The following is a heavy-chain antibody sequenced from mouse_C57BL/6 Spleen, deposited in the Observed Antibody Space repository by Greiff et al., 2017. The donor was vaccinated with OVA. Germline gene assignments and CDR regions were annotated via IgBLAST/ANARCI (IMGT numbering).Heavy chain of an antibody. CDR1: GYTFTSYW. CDR3: ARRRLRPDWYFDD. D-gene: IGHD2-4*01. V-gene: IGHV1-59*01. J-gene: IGHJ1*03. Sequence: QVQLQQPGAELVRPGTSVKMSCKASGYTFTSYWMHWVKQRPGQGLEWIGVIDPSDSYTNYNQKFKGKATLTVDTSSSTASMQLSSLTSADSAVFYCARRRLRPDWYFDDWGKGTTVTVSS. CDR2: IDPSDSYT.